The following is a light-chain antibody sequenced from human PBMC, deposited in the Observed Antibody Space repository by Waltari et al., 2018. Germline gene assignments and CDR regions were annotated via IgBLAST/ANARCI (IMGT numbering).Light chain of an antibody. CDR2: GAS. CDR3: QHYVRLPVA. V-gene: IGKV3-20*01. Sequence: EIVLTQSPGPLSLSPGERATLSCRASQRVGRTLAWYQQKPGQAPRLLIYGASNRATGTPDRFSGSGSGTDFSLTISRLDPADFAVYYCQHYVRLPVAFGQGTTVEIK. CDR1: QRVGRT. J-gene: IGKJ1*01.